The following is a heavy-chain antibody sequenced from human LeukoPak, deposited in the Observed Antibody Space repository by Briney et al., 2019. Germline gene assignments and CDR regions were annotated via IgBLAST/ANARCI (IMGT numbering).Heavy chain of an antibody. CDR2: ISYDGSNK. CDR1: GFTFSSYG. D-gene: IGHD4-17*01. V-gene: IGHV3-30*18. CDR3: AKDLYGATLDAFDV. J-gene: IGHJ3*01. Sequence: GGSLRLSCAASGFTFSSYGMHWVRQAPGKGLEWVAVISYDGSNKYYVDSVKGRFTISRDNSKNTLYLQMNSLRTEDTAVYYCAKDLYGATLDAFDVWGQGTMVTVSS.